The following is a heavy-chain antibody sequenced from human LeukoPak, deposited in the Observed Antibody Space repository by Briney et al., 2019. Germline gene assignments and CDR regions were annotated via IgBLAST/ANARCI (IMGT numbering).Heavy chain of an antibody. D-gene: IGHD4-17*01. V-gene: IGHV3-23*01. CDR2: LSGSGGYT. CDR1: GFTFSNYA. J-gene: IGHJ4*02. CDR3: AKLGYGDGGDY. Sequence: GGSLRLSCAASGFTFSNYAMSWVRQAPGKGLEWVSALSGSGGYTYYADSVKGRFTISRDNSKNTLYLQMSSLRAEDTAVYYCAKLGYGDGGDYWGQGTLVTVSS.